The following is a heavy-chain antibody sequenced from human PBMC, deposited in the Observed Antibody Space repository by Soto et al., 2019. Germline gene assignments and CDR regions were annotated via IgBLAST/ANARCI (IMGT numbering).Heavy chain of an antibody. D-gene: IGHD3-10*01. CDR2: IRRTTSGATT. CDR3: AREQGVITSIRGDVDY. CDR1: GFSFSVYS. Sequence: EVALVESGGALVEPGRSLRLSCIASGFSFSVYSMAWFRQAPGKGLEWVGFIRRTTSGATTESASSAQGRFIISRDDSRNIVYLQMSSLKIEDTAVYYCAREQGVITSIRGDVDYWGQGTLVTVSS. V-gene: IGHV3-49*03. J-gene: IGHJ4*02.